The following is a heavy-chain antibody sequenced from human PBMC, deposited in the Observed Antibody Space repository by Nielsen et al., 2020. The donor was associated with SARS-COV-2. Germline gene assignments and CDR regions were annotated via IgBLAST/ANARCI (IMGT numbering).Heavy chain of an antibody. V-gene: IGHV1-24*01. Sequence: ASVKVSCKVSGYTLTELSMHWVRQAPGKGLEWMGGFDPEDGETIYAQKFQGRVTMTEDTSTDTAYMELSSLRSEDTAMYYCARGGIAVAGIDYWGQGTLVTVSS. CDR2: FDPEDGET. D-gene: IGHD6-19*01. J-gene: IGHJ4*02. CDR3: ARGGIAVAGIDY. CDR1: GYTLTELS.